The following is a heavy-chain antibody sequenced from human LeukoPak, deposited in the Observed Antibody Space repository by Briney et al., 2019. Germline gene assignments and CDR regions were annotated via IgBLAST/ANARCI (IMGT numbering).Heavy chain of an antibody. CDR2: IYPRDSDT. D-gene: IGHD4/OR15-4a*01. V-gene: IGHV5-51*03. J-gene: IGHJ6*03. Sequence: GGSLKISCKDSGYSSTTYWIGWVRQIPGKGLEWMGIIYPRDSDTKYSPSFQGQVTISADRSISTAYLQWTSLKASDTATYYCATSPNYQYMDVWGKGTTVTVSS. CDR1: GYSSTTYW. CDR3: ATSPNYQYMDV.